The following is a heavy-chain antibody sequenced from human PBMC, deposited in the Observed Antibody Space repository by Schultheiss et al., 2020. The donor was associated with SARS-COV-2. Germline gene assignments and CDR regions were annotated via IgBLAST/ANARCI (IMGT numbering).Heavy chain of an antibody. J-gene: IGHJ5*02. Sequence: SQTLSLTCAISGDSVSRDSAGWNWVRQSPSRGPEWLGRTYYRSKWYNDYAVSVKSRITINPDTSKNQFSLQLNSVTPEDTAVYYCARGTPPSRELLFDPWGQGTLVTVSS. D-gene: IGHD1-26*01. CDR3: ARGTPPSRELLFDP. V-gene: IGHV6-1*01. CDR2: TYYRSKWYN. CDR1: GDSVSRDSAG.